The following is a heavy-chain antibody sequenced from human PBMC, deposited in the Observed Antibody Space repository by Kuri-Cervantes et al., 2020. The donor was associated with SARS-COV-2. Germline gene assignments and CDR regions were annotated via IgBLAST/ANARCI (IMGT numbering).Heavy chain of an antibody. D-gene: IGHD6-19*01. CDR2: IYYNGNT. CDR1: RYSISSGYY. V-gene: IGHV4-38-2*02. J-gene: IGHJ4*02. CDR3: AKDVINGGQWLVGGFDY. Sequence: GSLRLSCAVSRYSISSGYYWGWIRQPPGKGLEWIGSIYYNGNTFYKPSLRSRVSISADTSKNQISLTLDSVSAADTAVYYCAKDVINGGQWLVGGFDYWGQGTLVTVSS.